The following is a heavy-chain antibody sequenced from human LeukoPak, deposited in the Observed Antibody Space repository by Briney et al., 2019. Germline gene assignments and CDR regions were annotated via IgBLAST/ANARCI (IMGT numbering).Heavy chain of an antibody. V-gene: IGHV3-7*03. J-gene: IGHJ4*02. Sequence: GGSLRLSCSAPGFTFSSYGMNWVRQAPGKGLEWVANINQGGSEKYYVDSVKGRFTISRDNAKNSLYLEMNSLRAEDTAVYYCARARRGSYYDYWGQGTLVTVSS. D-gene: IGHD1-26*01. CDR2: INQGGSEK. CDR3: ARARRGSYYDY. CDR1: GFTFSSYG.